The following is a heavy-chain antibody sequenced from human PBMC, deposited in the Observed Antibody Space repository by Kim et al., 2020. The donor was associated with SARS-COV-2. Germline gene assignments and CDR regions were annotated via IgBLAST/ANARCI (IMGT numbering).Heavy chain of an antibody. D-gene: IGHD4-4*01. CDR3: AKDNRRDGYSIFDY. J-gene: IGHJ4*02. V-gene: IGHV3-9*01. Sequence: ADSVKGRFTISRDNAKNSLYLQMNSLRAEDTDLYYCAKDNRRDGYSIFDYWGQGTLVTVSS.